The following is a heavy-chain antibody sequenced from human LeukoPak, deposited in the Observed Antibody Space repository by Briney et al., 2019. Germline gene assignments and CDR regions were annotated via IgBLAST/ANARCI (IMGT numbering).Heavy chain of an antibody. J-gene: IGHJ3*02. CDR1: GFTFNNYA. CDR3: AKDWPSEWQQLPDYDAVDI. V-gene: IGHV3-23*01. D-gene: IGHD6-13*01. Sequence: SGGSLRLSCAASGFTFNNYAMTWVRQAPGKGLEWVSTISASGGSTYYSDYVKGRFTISRDNSKNTLYLQMNSLRVEDTAVYYCAKDWPSEWQQLPDYDAVDIWGQGIMVTVSS. CDR2: ISASGGST.